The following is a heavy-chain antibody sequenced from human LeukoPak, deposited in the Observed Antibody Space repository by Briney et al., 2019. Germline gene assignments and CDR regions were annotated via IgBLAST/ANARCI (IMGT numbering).Heavy chain of an antibody. D-gene: IGHD2-2*01. CDR1: GFTFSSYA. Sequence: PGESLRLSCAASGFTFSSYAMSWVRQAPGKGLEWVSAINGSGGSTYYADSVKGRFTVSRDNAKNSLYLQMNSLRDEDTAVYYCAFRPLGDCSSSTCYAFDYWGRGTLVTVSS. CDR3: AFRPLGDCSSSTCYAFDY. CDR2: INGSGGST. J-gene: IGHJ4*02. V-gene: IGHV3-23*01.